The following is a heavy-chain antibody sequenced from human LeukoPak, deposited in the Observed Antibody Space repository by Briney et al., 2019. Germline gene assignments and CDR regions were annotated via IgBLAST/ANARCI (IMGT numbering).Heavy chain of an antibody. CDR1: GFTFSSYE. Sequence: GGSLRLSCAASGFTFSSYEMNWVRQAPGKGLEWVSYISSSGSTIYYADSVKGRFTISRDNAKNSLYLQMNSLRAEDTAVYYCARDRGYSYGHIFDYWGQGTLVTVSS. D-gene: IGHD5-18*01. V-gene: IGHV3-48*03. CDR2: ISSSGSTI. J-gene: IGHJ4*02. CDR3: ARDRGYSYGHIFDY.